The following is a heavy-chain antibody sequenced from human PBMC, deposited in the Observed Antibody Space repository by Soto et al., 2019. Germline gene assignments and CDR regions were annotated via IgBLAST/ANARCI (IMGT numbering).Heavy chain of an antibody. D-gene: IGHD3-10*02. CDR2: ISYDENSK. CDR3: ARDCIPCSWSNCDPNLLDL. Sequence: GGSLRLSCAASGFTFSPCAIHVGRQVPGKGLEWLAVISYDENSKYYADSVKGRFTISRDNSKNTLYLQVNSLRGDDTAVYYCARDCIPCSWSNCDPNLLDLSAQGTLDPGSS. CDR1: GFTFSPCA. V-gene: IGHV3-30-3*01. J-gene: IGHJ5*02.